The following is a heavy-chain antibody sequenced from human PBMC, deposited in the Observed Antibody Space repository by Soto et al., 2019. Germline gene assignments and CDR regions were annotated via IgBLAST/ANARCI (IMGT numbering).Heavy chain of an antibody. Sequence: ASVKVSCKASGYTFTSYAMHWVRQAPGQRLEWMGWINAGNGNTKYSQKFQGRVTITRDTSASTAYMELSSLRSEDTAVYYCARDLDYGDYGAFDIWGQGTMVTVSS. D-gene: IGHD4-17*01. CDR1: GYTFTSYA. CDR2: INAGNGNT. CDR3: ARDLDYGDYGAFDI. V-gene: IGHV1-3*01. J-gene: IGHJ3*02.